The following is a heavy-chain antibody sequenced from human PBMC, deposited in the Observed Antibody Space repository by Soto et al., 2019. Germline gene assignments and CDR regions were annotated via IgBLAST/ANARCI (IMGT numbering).Heavy chain of an antibody. J-gene: IGHJ6*02. Sequence: GESLKISCKGSGYSFTSYWIGWVRQMPGKGLEWMGIIYPGDSDTRYGPSFQGQVTISADKSISTAYLQWSSLKASDTAMYYCARHATGYSSTLSYSMDVWGQGTTVTVSS. CDR1: GYSFTSYW. CDR2: IYPGDSDT. CDR3: ARHATGYSSTLSYSMDV. D-gene: IGHD6-13*01. V-gene: IGHV5-51*01.